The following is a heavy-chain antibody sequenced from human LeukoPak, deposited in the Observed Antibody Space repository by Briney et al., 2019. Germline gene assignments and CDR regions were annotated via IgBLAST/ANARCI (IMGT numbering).Heavy chain of an antibody. CDR3: ASGGRLYDSSGYYHDY. CDR1: GYTFTNYY. V-gene: IGHV1-2*02. D-gene: IGHD3-22*01. J-gene: IGHJ4*02. CDR2: INPNSGGT. Sequence: WPSVKVSCKASGYTFTNYYIHWVRQAPGQGLEGMGWINPNSGGTNYAQKFQGRVTMTRDTSISTAYMELSRLRSDGTAVYYCASGGRLYDSSGYYHDYWGQGTLVTVSS.